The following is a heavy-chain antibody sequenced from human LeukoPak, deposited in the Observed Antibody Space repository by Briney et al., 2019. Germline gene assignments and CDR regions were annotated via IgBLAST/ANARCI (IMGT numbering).Heavy chain of an antibody. CDR2: INPSGGST. Sequence: GASVKVSCKASGYTFTSYYMHWVRQAPGQGLEWMGIINPSGGSTSYAQKFQGRVTMTRDMSTSTDYMELSSLRSEDTAVYYCARMGAYGGKSLYYYYYMDVWGKGTTVTVSS. V-gene: IGHV1-46*01. CDR1: GYTFTSYY. J-gene: IGHJ6*03. D-gene: IGHD4-23*01. CDR3: ARMGAYGGKSLYYYYYMDV.